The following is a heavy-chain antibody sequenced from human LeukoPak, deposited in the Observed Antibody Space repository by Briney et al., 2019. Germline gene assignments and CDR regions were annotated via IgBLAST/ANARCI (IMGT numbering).Heavy chain of an antibody. CDR3: ARDIERITIFGVVIPRGAFDI. D-gene: IGHD3-3*01. CDR1: GGSISNYY. V-gene: IGHV4-59*01. Sequence: PSETLSLTCTVSGGSISNYYWSWIRQPPGKGLEWIGYIYYSGSTNYNPSLKSRVTISVDTSKNQFSLKLSSVTAADTAVYYCARDIERITIFGVVIPRGAFDIWGQGTMVTVSS. CDR2: IYYSGST. J-gene: IGHJ3*02.